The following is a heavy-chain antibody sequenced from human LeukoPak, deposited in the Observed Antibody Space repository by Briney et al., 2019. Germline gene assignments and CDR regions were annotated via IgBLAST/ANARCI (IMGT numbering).Heavy chain of an antibody. V-gene: IGHV3-49*03. J-gene: IGHJ2*01. D-gene: IGHD4-23*01. CDR3: TRAFYGGKFPTAGWYFDL. CDR1: GFTFGDYA. Sequence: GGSLRLSCTASGFTFGDYAMSWFRQAPGKGLEWVVFIRRKAYGGTTEYAASVKGRFTISRDDSKSIAYLQMNSLKTEDTAVYYCTRAFYGGKFPTAGWYFDLWGRGTLVTISS. CDR2: IRRKAYGGTT.